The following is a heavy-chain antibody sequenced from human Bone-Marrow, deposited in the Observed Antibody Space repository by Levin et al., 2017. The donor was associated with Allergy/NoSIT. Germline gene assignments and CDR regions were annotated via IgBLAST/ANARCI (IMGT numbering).Heavy chain of an antibody. CDR2: IYHSGST. CDR3: ARDRTTVTTKDVYYYGMDV. V-gene: IGHV4-59*01. D-gene: IGHD4-17*01. J-gene: IGHJ6*02. CDR1: GGSISSYY. Sequence: SQTLSLTCTVSGGSISSYYWSWIRQPPGKGLEWIGYIYHSGSTNYNPSLKSRVTISVDTSKNQISLKLSSVTAADTAVYYCARDRTTVTTKDVYYYGMDVWGQGTTVTVSS.